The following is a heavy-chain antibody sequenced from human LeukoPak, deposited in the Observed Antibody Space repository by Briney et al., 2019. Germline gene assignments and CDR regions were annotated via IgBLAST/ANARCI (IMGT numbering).Heavy chain of an antibody. CDR1: GYTFTSYG. D-gene: IGHD4-17*01. CDR3: ASYTVTSQHTHDYYFDY. CDR2: ISAYNGNT. V-gene: IGHV1-18*01. J-gene: IGHJ4*02. Sequence: GASVKVSCKASGYTFTSYGISWVRQAPGQGLEWMGWISAYNGNTNYAQKLQGRVTMTTDTSTSTAYMELRSLRSDDTAVYYWASYTVTSQHTHDYYFDYWGQGTLVTVSS.